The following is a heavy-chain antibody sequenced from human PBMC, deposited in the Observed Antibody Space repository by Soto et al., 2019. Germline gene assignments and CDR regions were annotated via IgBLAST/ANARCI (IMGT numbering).Heavy chain of an antibody. V-gene: IGHV4-30-4*01. CDR2: IYNTGAT. Sequence: QVQLQASGPGLVRPSQTLSLTCTVSGASIISLDYYWTWIRQPPGKGLEWIGHIYNTGATDCNPSLASRVVMSVDTSNNQFSLKLSSVTAEETAVFYCARGAVVSLVRGVMGGDWFDPWGEGTLVTVSS. CDR1: GASIISLDYY. D-gene: IGHD3-10*01. CDR3: ARGAVVSLVRGVMGGDWFDP. J-gene: IGHJ5*02.